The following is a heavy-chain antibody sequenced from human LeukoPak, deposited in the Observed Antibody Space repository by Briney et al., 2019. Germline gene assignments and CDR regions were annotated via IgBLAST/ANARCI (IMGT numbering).Heavy chain of an antibody. CDR3: AKSTIFGLGELEFDY. D-gene: IGHD3-3*01. J-gene: IGHJ4*02. CDR2: ISGSGGST. Sequence: GGSLRLSCAASGFTFDDYAMHWVRQAPGKGLEWVSGISGSGGSTYYADSVKGRFTISRDNSKNTLYLQMNSLRAEDTAVYYCAKSTIFGLGELEFDYWGQGTLVTVSS. V-gene: IGHV3-23*01. CDR1: GFTFDDYA.